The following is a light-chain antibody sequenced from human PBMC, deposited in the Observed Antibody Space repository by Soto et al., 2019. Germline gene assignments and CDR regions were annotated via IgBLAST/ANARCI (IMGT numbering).Light chain of an antibody. V-gene: IGKV1-5*01. CDR3: QQYNSYPYT. CDR1: QAISTW. CDR2: DAS. J-gene: IGKJ2*01. Sequence: DMQMTQSPSTLSASVGDRVTITCRASQAISTWLAWYQHQPGKAPNLLIYDASGLQSGVPSRFSGSGSGTEFTLTISRLKPDDFATYYCQQYNSYPYTIGQETNLDIE.